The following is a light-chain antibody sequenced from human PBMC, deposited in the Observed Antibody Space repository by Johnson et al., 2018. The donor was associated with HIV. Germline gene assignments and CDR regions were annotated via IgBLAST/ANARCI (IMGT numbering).Light chain of an antibody. CDR3: GTWDSSLGASYV. CDR2: ENN. CDR1: SSNIGNNY. V-gene: IGLV1-51*02. J-gene: IGLJ1*01. Sequence: QSVLTQPPSVSAAPGQKVTISCSGSSSNIGNNYVSWYQQFPGTAPKLLIYENNKRPSGIPDRFSGSKSGTSVTLDITGLQTGDEADYYCGTWDSSLGASYVVGTGTKVTVL.